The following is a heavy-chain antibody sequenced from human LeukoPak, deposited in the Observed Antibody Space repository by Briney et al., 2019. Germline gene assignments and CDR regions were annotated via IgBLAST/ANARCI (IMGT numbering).Heavy chain of an antibody. J-gene: IGHJ4*02. Sequence: GGSLRLSCAASGFTFSSYGMHWVRQAPGKGLGWVSSISSSGSYIYYADSVKGRFTISKNDAKNSLYLQMNSLRAEDTAVYYCAREVIGGNPAWGQGTLVTVSS. CDR1: GFTFSSYG. CDR3: AREVIGGNPA. V-gene: IGHV3-21*01. D-gene: IGHD2-15*01. CDR2: ISSSGSYI.